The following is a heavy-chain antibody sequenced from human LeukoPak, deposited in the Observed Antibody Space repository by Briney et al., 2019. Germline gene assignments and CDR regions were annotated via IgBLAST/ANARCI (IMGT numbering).Heavy chain of an antibody. CDR1: GGTFSSYA. V-gene: IGHV1-69*06. CDR2: IIPIFGTA. Sequence: ASVKVSCKASGGTFSSYAISWVRQAPGQGLEWMGGIIPIFGTANYAQKFQGRVTITADKSTSTAYMELSSLRSEDTAVYYCARDRHDSSGYYSFWFDPWGQGTLVTVSS. D-gene: IGHD3-22*01. CDR3: ARDRHDSSGYYSFWFDP. J-gene: IGHJ5*02.